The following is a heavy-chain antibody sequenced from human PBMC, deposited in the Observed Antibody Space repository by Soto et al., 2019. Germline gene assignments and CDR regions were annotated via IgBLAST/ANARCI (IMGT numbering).Heavy chain of an antibody. V-gene: IGHV2-5*02. J-gene: IGHJ5*02. D-gene: IGHD6-13*01. CDR1: GFSLSTSGVG. CDR3: AHRPRSSSWFVPNWFDP. Sequence: GPTLVNPTQTLTLTCTFSGFSLSTSGVGVGWIRQPPGKALEWLALIYWDDDKRYSPSLKSRLTITKDTSKNQVVLTMTNMDPVDTATYYCAHRPRSSSWFVPNWFDPWGQGTLVTVSS. CDR2: IYWDDDK.